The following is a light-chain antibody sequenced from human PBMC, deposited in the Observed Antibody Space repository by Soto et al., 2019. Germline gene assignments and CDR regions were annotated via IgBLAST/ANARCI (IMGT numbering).Light chain of an antibody. CDR1: QSISSL. V-gene: IGKV1-39*01. CDR3: QQSFSAPWT. Sequence: DIQMTQSPSTLSATAGDGVTITSRASQSISSLLACYQHKPGKVPKLLIYAASSLQGGVPSRFSGSGSGTDFTLTISSLQPEHFATYYCQQSFSAPWTFGQGTKVDIK. CDR2: AAS. J-gene: IGKJ1*01.